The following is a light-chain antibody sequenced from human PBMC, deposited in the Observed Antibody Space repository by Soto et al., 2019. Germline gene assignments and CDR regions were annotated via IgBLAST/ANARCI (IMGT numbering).Light chain of an antibody. V-gene: IGKV3-15*01. CDR3: QQYYSWPL. CDR1: QSVGNK. Sequence: EIVMTQSPATMSVSPGEGATLSCRASQSVGNKLAWYQQKPGQPPSLLIYDTSTRAAAVPARFSGSGSGTAFTLTITCLQSEEFAVYDCQQYYSWPLFGPGTQVEI. CDR2: DTS. J-gene: IGKJ3*01.